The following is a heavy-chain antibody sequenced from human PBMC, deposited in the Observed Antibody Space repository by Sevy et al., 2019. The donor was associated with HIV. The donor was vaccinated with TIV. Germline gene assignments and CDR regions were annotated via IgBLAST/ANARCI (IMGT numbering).Heavy chain of an antibody. J-gene: IGHJ5*02. D-gene: IGHD6-19*01. V-gene: IGHV3-9*01. CDR1: GFTFDDYA. CDR2: ISWNSGSI. CDR3: AKDPLPTGRWLVGWFDP. Sequence: GGSLRLSCAASGFTFDDYAMHWVRQAPGKGLEWVSGISWNSGSIGYADSVKGRFTISRDNAKNSLYLQMNSLSAGDTALYYCAKDPLPTGRWLVGWFDPWGQGTLVTVSS.